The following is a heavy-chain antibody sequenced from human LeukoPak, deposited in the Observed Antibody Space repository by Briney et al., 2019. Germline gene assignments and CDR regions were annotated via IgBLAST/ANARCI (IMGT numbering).Heavy chain of an antibody. V-gene: IGHV3-30*18. D-gene: IGHD5-12*01. CDR3: AKAHTPRGSRFDY. Sequence: GGSLRLSCAATGFSFNTYGMDWVRQAPGKGLEWVALITYDGSNKYYVDSVKGRFTISRDNSKNTLYLQMNSLRAEDTAVYYCAKAHTPRGSRFDYRGQGTLVTVSS. CDR1: GFSFNTYG. J-gene: IGHJ4*02. CDR2: ITYDGSNK.